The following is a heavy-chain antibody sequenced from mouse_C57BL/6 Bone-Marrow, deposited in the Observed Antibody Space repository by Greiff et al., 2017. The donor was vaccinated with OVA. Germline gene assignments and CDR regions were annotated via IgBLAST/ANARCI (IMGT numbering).Heavy chain of an antibody. V-gene: IGHV5-2*01. Sequence: EVKLVESGGGLVQPGESLKLSCESNEYEFPSHDMSWVRKTPEKRLELVAAINSDGGSTYYPDTMERRFIISRDNTKKTLDLQMSSLRSEDTALYYCARPVSFAIVTTYYAMDYWGQGTSVTVSS. D-gene: IGHD2-5*01. CDR2: INSDGGST. J-gene: IGHJ4*01. CDR3: ARPVSFAIVTTYYAMDY. CDR1: EYEFPSHD.